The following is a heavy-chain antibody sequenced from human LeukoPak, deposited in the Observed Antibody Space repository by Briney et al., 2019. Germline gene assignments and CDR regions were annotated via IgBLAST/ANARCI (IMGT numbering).Heavy chain of an antibody. J-gene: IGHJ4*02. CDR1: GYSFTNYW. CDR3: ATHIAPGYNSGWYFDY. V-gene: IGHV5-51*01. Sequence: GESLKISCKASGYSFTNYWIGWVRQMPGKCLEWMGTIYPGDSDIRYSPSFQGQVTISADKSISTAYLQWSSLKASDTAMYYCATHIAPGYNSGWYFDYWGQGTLVTVSS. D-gene: IGHD6-19*01. CDR2: IYPGDSDI.